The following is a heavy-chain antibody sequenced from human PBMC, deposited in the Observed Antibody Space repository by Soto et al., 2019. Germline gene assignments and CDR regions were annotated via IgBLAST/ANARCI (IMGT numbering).Heavy chain of an antibody. Sequence: QVQLQESGPGLVKPSQTLSLTCTVSGGSISSGDYYWSWIRQPPGKGLEWIGYIYYSGSTYYNPSLKRRVTKSVDPSKNQFSLKLSSVTAADTAVYYCARAPAVDISNWFDPWGQGTLVTVSS. D-gene: IGHD3-9*01. CDR1: GGSISSGDYY. J-gene: IGHJ5*02. CDR2: IYYSGST. CDR3: ARAPAVDISNWFDP. V-gene: IGHV4-30-4*01.